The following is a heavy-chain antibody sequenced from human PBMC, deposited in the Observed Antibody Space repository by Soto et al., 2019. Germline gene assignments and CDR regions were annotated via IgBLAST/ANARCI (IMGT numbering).Heavy chain of an antibody. J-gene: IGHJ4*02. CDR2: ISSSSSYI. V-gene: IGHV3-21*01. CDR1: GFTFSSYS. D-gene: IGHD2-2*01. CDR3: ARDPIGRSMPDY. Sequence: PGGSLRLSCAASGFTFSSYSMNWVRQAPGKGLEWVSSISSSSSYIYYADSVKGRFTISRDNAKNSLYLQMNSLRAEDTAVYYCARDPIGRSMPDYWGQGTLVTVSS.